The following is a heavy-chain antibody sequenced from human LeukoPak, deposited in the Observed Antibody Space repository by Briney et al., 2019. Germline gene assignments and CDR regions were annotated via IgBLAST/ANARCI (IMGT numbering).Heavy chain of an antibody. CDR1: AGSISSYY. Sequence: SETLSLTCTVSAGSISSYYWNWIRQPPGKGLEWIGEITHSGTTNYNPSLESRLTISIDTSKNQFSLKLSSVTAADTAVYYCARLITPTSGSNWFDPWGQGTLVTVSS. V-gene: IGHV4-34*01. J-gene: IGHJ5*02. CDR2: ITHSGTT. D-gene: IGHD3-10*01. CDR3: ARLITPTSGSNWFDP.